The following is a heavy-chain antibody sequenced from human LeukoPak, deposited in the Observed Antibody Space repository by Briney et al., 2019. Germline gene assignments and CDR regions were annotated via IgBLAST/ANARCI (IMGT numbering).Heavy chain of an antibody. CDR2: IYHSGSA. D-gene: IGHD6-13*01. CDR3: ARDQDPIAAAGETFDY. Sequence: SETLSLTCTVSGYSISSGYYWGWIRQPPRKGLEWIGSIYHSGSAYYNPSLKSRITISVDTSKNQFSLKLSSVTAADTAVYYCARDQDPIAAAGETFDYWGQGTLVTVSS. V-gene: IGHV4-38-2*02. J-gene: IGHJ4*02. CDR1: GYSISSGYY.